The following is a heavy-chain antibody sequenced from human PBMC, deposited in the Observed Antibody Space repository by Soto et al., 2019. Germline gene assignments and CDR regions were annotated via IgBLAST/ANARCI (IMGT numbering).Heavy chain of an antibody. CDR1: GFTFSSYG. J-gene: IGHJ4*02. CDR2: ISYDGSNK. CDR3: AKGAGRSSSWYSH. Sequence: QVQLVESGGGVVQPGRSLRLSCAASGFTFSSYGMHWVRQAPGKGLEWVAVISYDGSNKYYANSVKGRFTISRDNSKNTLYLQMNSLRAEDTAVYYCAKGAGRSSSWYSHWGQGTLVTVSS. D-gene: IGHD6-13*01. V-gene: IGHV3-30*18.